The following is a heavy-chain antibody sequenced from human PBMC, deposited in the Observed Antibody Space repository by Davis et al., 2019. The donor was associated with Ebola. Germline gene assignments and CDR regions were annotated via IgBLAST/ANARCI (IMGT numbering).Heavy chain of an antibody. V-gene: IGHV4-34*01. J-gene: IGHJ3*02. CDR2: INHSGST. D-gene: IGHD1-26*01. CDR1: GGSFSGYY. Sequence: SETLSLICAVYGGSFSGYYWSWIRQPPGKGLEWIGEINHSGSTNYNPSLKSRVTISVDTSKNQFSLKLSSVTAADTAVYYCASSGSYWNAFDIWGQGTMVTVSS. CDR3: ASSGSYWNAFDI.